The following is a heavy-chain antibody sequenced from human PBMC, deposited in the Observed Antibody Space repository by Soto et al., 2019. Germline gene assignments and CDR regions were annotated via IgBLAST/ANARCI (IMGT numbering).Heavy chain of an antibody. CDR3: ARERAVALSGTYYFDY. CDR2: ISAYNGNT. J-gene: IGHJ4*02. V-gene: IGHV1-18*01. D-gene: IGHD1-7*01. Sequence: VGSVKVSCKASGYTFTSYVISWVRQAPGQGLEWMGWISAYNGNTNYAQKLQGRVTMTTDTSTSTAYMELRSLRSDDTAVYYCARERAVALSGTYYFDYWGQGTLVTVSS. CDR1: GYTFTSYV.